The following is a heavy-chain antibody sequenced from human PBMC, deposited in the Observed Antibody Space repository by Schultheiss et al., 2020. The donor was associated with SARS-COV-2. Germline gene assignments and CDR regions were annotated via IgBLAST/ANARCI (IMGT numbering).Heavy chain of an antibody. D-gene: IGHD4-17*01. CDR3: ARADGDSDY. CDR2: IYYSGST. CDR1: GGSISSSSYY. Sequence: SETLSLTCTVSGGSISSSSYYWSWIRQPPGKGLEWIGYIYYSGSTNYNPSLKSRVTISVDTSKNQFSLKLSSVTAADTAVYYCARADGDSDYWGQGTLVTVSS. V-gene: IGHV4-61*05. J-gene: IGHJ4*02.